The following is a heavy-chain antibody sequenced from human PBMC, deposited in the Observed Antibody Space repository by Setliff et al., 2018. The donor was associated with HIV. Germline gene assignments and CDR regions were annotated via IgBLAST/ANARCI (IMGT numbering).Heavy chain of an antibody. CDR2: INAGSGNT. D-gene: IGHD7-27*01. CDR1: GYTFTNYA. J-gene: IGHJ4*02. V-gene: IGHV1-3*01. CDR3: AIEPLPGDFGDF. Sequence: ASVKVSCKASGYTFTNYAMHWVRQAPGQRLEWMGWINAGSGNTKYSQKFQGRVPITRDTSASTAYMDLSSLRSEDTAVYYCAIEPLPGDFGDFWGQGTLVT.